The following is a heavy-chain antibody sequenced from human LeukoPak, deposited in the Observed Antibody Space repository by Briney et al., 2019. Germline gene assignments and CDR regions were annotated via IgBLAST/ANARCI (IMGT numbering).Heavy chain of an antibody. Sequence: KPSETLSLTCAVSGYSISSGHHWGWFRQPPGKGLEWIGSIYHSGSTDYNPSLKSRVTISVDTSKNQFCLKLSSVTAADTAVYYCASDISNRWYFFWGQGTLVTVSS. V-gene: IGHV4-38-2*01. J-gene: IGHJ4*02. CDR1: GYSISSGHH. CDR2: IYHSGST. D-gene: IGHD6-13*01. CDR3: ASDISNRWYFF.